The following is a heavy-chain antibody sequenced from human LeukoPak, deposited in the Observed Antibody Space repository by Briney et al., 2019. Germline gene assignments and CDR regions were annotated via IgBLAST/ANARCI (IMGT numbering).Heavy chain of an antibody. Sequence: SETLSLTCTVSGGSISSGGYYWSWIRQHPGKGLEWIGYIYYSGSTYYNPSLKSRVTISVDTSKNQFSLKLSSVTAADTAVYYCASIRTYSSSWRIYGGNSVGWFDPWGQGTLVTVSS. CDR2: IYYSGST. CDR3: ASIRTYSSSWRIYGGNSVGWFDP. D-gene: IGHD4-23*01. V-gene: IGHV4-31*03. J-gene: IGHJ5*02. CDR1: GGSISSGGYY.